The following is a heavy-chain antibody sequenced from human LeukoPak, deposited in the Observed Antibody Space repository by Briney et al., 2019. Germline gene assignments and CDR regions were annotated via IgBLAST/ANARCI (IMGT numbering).Heavy chain of an antibody. CDR3: ARAPAIAARPLGSDY. V-gene: IGHV3-7*05. CDR2: IKQDGSEK. Sequence: PGGSLRLSCAASGFTFSNYWMIWVRQAPGKGLEWVANIKQDGSEKYYVDSVKGRFTTSRDNAKNSLYLQMHRLRAEDTAVYYCARAPAIAARPLGSDYWGQGTLVTVSS. CDR1: GFTFSNYW. D-gene: IGHD6-6*01. J-gene: IGHJ4*02.